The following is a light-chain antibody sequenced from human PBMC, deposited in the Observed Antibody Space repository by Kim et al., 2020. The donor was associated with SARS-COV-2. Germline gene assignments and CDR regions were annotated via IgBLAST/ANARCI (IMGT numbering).Light chain of an antibody. CDR2: DII. Sequence: GQSITIACTGTSSDVGAYNYGSWYQQHPGKAPKLMIYDIINRPSGVSNRFSGSKSGNTASLTISGLQAEDEADYYCCSYTISSTVIFGGGTKLTVL. CDR3: CSYTISSTVI. V-gene: IGLV2-14*03. CDR1: SSDVGAYNY. J-gene: IGLJ2*01.